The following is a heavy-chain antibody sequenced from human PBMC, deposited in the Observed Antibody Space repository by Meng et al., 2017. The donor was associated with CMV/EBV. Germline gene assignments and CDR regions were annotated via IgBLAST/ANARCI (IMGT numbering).Heavy chain of an antibody. CDR2: ISYDGSNK. CDR3: AGYSEPDY. V-gene: IGHV3-30-3*01. Sequence: GPLVESGGGVVQPGRSLRLSCAASGFTFSSYAMHWVRQAPGKGLEWVAVISYDGSNKYYADSVKGRFTISRDNSKNTLYLQMNSLRAEDTAVYYCAGYSEPDYWGQGTLVTVSS. D-gene: IGHD2-15*01. CDR1: GFTFSSYA. J-gene: IGHJ4*02.